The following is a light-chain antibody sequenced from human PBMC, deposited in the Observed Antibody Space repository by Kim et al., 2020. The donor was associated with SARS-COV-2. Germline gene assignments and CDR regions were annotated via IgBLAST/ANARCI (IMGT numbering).Light chain of an antibody. V-gene: IGLV3-19*01. CDR2: DND. J-gene: IGLJ3*02. Sequence: AFGQTVRITCQGDSVRDFSASRYQKKQGQAPVLVFYDNDDRPSGIPDRFSGSTSGSTASMTITGAQGEDEAVYFCATRDSSGDLVLFGGGTKVTVL. CDR3: ATRDSSGDLVL. CDR1: SVRDFS.